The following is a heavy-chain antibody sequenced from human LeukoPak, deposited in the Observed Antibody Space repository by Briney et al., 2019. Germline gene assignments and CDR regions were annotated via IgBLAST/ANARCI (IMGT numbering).Heavy chain of an antibody. CDR1: GGTFSSYA. V-gene: IGHV1-69*13. CDR2: IIPIFGTA. D-gene: IGHD4/OR15-4a*01. CDR3: ARGRYGANPLSL. J-gene: IGHJ3*01. Sequence: GASVKVSCKASGGTFSSYAISWVRQAPGQGLEWMGGIIPIFGTANYAQKFQGRVTITADESTSTAYMELSSLRSEDTAVYYCARGRYGANPLSLWGQGTMVTVSS.